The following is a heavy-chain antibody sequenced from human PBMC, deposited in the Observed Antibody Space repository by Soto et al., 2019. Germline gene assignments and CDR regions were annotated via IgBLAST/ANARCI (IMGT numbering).Heavy chain of an antibody. Sequence: QERLVQSGAEVKKPGSSVKVSCKASGVSFSTNAITWVRQAPGQGLEWMGGIIPRIGIGNYAQKFQGRVTLTADESTATAFLEISNLTPADTAVSYCARDTTASGWSREIWFDPWAREPWSPSP. CDR3: ARDTTASGWSREIWFDP. CDR2: IIPRIGIG. J-gene: IGHJ5*02. V-gene: IGHV1-69*01. CDR1: GVSFSTNA. D-gene: IGHD6-19*01.